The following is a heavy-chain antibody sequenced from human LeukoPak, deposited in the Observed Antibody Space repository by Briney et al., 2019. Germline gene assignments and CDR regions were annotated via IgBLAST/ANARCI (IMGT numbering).Heavy chain of an antibody. CDR1: GFTFKNYG. V-gene: IGHV3-30*02. D-gene: IGHD6-25*01. J-gene: IGHJ4*02. CDR2: IWYDGSNK. Sequence: GGSLRLSCAASGFTFKNYGMHWVRQAPGKGLGWVSFIWYDGSNKWSADSVKGRFTISRDNSQNTLYLQMNSLRAEDTAVYYCAKDQAGSRGPFDYWGQGTLVTVSS. CDR3: AKDQAGSRGPFDY.